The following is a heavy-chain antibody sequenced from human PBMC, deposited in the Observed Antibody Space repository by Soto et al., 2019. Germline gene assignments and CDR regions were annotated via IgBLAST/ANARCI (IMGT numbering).Heavy chain of an antibody. Sequence: ASVKVSCKASGYTFTSYAMHWVRQAPGQRLEWMGWINAGNGNTKYSQKFQGRVTITRDTSASTAYMELSSLRSEDTAVYYCETGDTAMVDAHFDYWGQGTLVTVSS. D-gene: IGHD5-18*01. CDR3: ETGDTAMVDAHFDY. J-gene: IGHJ4*02. CDR2: INAGNGNT. V-gene: IGHV1-3*01. CDR1: GYTFTSYA.